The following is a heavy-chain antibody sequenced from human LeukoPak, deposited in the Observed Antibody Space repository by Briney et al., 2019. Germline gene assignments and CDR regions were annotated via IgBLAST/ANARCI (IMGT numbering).Heavy chain of an antibody. V-gene: IGHV3-23*01. CDR1: GFTFSSSA. Sequence: AGGSLRLSCAASGFTFSSSAMSWVRQAPGKGLEWVSAISGSGGSTYYADSVKGRFTISRDNSKNTLYLQMNSLRAEDTAVYYCAKEVVVVAATHYPFDYWGQGTLVTVSS. CDR3: AKEVVVVAATHYPFDY. CDR2: ISGSGGST. D-gene: IGHD2-15*01. J-gene: IGHJ4*02.